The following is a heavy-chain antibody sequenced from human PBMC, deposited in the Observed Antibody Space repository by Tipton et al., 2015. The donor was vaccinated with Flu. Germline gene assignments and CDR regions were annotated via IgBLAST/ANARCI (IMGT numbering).Heavy chain of an antibody. Sequence: SLRLSCAASGFTFRDHYMSWIRQSPGKGLEWIAYISSSGSALYYAKSVKGRFTISRDNAKNSLYLQMNSLTAEDTAVYYCARDPDTSSKVDYWGQGTSVTVSS. D-gene: IGHD5-18*01. CDR1: GFTFRDHY. CDR3: ARDPDTSSKVDY. CDR2: ISSSGSAL. V-gene: IGHV3-11*01. J-gene: IGHJ4*02.